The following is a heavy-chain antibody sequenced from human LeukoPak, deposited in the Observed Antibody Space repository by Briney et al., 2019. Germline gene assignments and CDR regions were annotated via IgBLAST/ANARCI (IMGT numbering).Heavy chain of an antibody. Sequence: ETLSLTCAVYGGSFSGYYWRWIRQPPGKGLEWIGEINHSGSTNYNPSLKSRVTISVDTSKNQFSLKLSSVTAADTAVYYCARRAKGTVTRWDYWGQGTLVTVSS. CDR1: GGSFSGYY. V-gene: IGHV4-34*01. CDR3: ARRAKGTVTRWDY. D-gene: IGHD4-17*01. CDR2: INHSGST. J-gene: IGHJ4*02.